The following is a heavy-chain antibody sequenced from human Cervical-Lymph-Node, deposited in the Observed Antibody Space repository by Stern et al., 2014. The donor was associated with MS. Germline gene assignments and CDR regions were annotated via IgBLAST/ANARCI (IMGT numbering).Heavy chain of an antibody. CDR3: ARQRYFDY. J-gene: IGHJ4*02. V-gene: IGHV5-51*01. Sequence: VQLVQSGPEVKRPGESLKISCQASGYTSTSYWIGWVRQMPGKGLEWIAIIFPGGSDIRYSPSFQGQFPISADKSSSTAYLQWNNLKASDTAIYYCARQRYFDYWGQGTLVTVSS. CDR2: IFPGGSDI. CDR1: GYTSTSYW.